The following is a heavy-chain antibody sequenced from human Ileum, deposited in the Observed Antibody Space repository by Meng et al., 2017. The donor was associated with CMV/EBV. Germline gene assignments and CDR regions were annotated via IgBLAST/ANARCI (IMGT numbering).Heavy chain of an antibody. J-gene: IGHJ4*02. Sequence: EVPLVGSGGGLVKPGGSLRLSWAASGFTFSDYTMTWVRQAPEKGLEWVSSISSSSSYIYYADSVKGRFTISRDNAKNSLYLQVNSLRAEDTAVYYCAREKYQLLSYYFDYWGQGTLVTVSS. D-gene: IGHD2-2*01. CDR1: GFTFSDYT. V-gene: IGHV3-21*01. CDR3: AREKYQLLSYYFDY. CDR2: ISSSSSYI.